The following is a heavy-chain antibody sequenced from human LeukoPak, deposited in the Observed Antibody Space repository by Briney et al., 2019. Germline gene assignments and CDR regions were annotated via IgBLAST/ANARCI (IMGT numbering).Heavy chain of an antibody. V-gene: IGHV3-33*01. CDR1: GFTFSSYG. D-gene: IGHD3-10*01. CDR2: IWYDGSNK. CDR3: ARRHAAAIYYGSGSFFYY. Sequence: PGRSLRLSCAASGFTFSSYGMHWVRQAPGKGLEWVAVIWYDGSNKYYADSVKGRFTISRDNSKNTLYLQMNSLRAEDTAVYYCARRHAAAIYYGSGSFFYYWGQGTLVTVSS. J-gene: IGHJ4*02.